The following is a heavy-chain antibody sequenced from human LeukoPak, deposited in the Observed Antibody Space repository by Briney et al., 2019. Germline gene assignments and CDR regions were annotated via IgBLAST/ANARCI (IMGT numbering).Heavy chain of an antibody. CDR1: GFTFSSYS. D-gene: IGHD2/OR15-2a*01. Sequence: GGSLRLSCAASGFTFSSYSMNWVRQAPGKGLEWVSSISSSSSYIYYADSVKGRFTISRDNAKNSLYLQMNSLRAEDTAVYYCARDGFSANYLEIVPLDVRGQGTLVTVSA. J-gene: IGHJ4*02. CDR2: ISSSSSYI. CDR3: ARDGFSANYLEIVPLDV. V-gene: IGHV3-21*01.